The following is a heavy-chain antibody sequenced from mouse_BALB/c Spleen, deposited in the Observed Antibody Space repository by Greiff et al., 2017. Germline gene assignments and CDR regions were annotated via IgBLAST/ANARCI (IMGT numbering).Heavy chain of an antibody. CDR1: GFTFSSYG. V-gene: IGHV5-6-3*01. CDR2: INSNGGST. J-gene: IGHJ2*01. CDR3: ARGNYFDY. Sequence: EVQRVESGGGLVQPGGSLKLSCAASGFTFSSYGMSWVRQTPDKRLELVATINSNGGSTYYPDSVKGRFTISRDNAKNTLYLQMSSLKSEDTAMYYCARGNYFDYWGQGTTLTVSS.